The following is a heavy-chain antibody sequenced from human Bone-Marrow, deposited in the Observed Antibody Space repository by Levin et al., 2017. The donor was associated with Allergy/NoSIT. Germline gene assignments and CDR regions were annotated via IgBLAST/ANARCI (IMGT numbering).Heavy chain of an antibody. CDR1: GFTFSSYD. D-gene: IGHD2-2*01. V-gene: IGHV3-13*04. CDR3: ARVALPRYCTSTSCSDSGYYFDY. Sequence: GGSLRLSCAASGFTFSSYDMHWVHQATGRGLEWVSAIGTAADSYYSGSVKGRFTVSRDNAKNSFYLQMNSLRAGDTAVYYCARVALPRYCTSTSCSDSGYYFDYWGQGTLVTVSS. J-gene: IGHJ4*02. CDR2: IGTAADS.